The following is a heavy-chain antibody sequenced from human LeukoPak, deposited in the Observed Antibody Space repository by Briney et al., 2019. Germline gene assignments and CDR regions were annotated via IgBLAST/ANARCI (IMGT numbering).Heavy chain of an antibody. CDR2: IYSGGST. Sequence: PGGSLRLSCAASGFTVSSNYMSWVRQAPGKGLEWVSVIYSGGSTYYADSVKGRFTISRDNSKNTLYLQMNSLRAEDTAVYYCAIGGCSSTSCYVGGMDVWGQGTTVTVSS. V-gene: IGHV3-66*01. CDR3: AIGGCSSTSCYVGGMDV. CDR1: GFTVSSNY. J-gene: IGHJ6*02. D-gene: IGHD2-2*01.